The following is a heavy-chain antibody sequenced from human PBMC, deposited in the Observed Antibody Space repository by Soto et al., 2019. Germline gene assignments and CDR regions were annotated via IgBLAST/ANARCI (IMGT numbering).Heavy chain of an antibody. D-gene: IGHD3-10*01. Sequence: EVQLVESGGGLVQPGGSLRLSCAASGFTFSSYWMSWVRQAPGKGLEWVANIKQDGSEKYYVDSVKGRFTISRDNAKNSLYLQMNSLRAEDTAVYYCARERFVTVPSEIDYWGQGTLVTVSS. V-gene: IGHV3-7*01. CDR2: IKQDGSEK. J-gene: IGHJ4*02. CDR1: GFTFSSYW. CDR3: ARERFVTVPSEIDY.